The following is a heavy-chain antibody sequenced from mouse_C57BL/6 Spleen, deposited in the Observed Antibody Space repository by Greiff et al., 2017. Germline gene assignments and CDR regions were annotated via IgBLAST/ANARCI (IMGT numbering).Heavy chain of an antibody. D-gene: IGHD1-1*01. CDR1: GYAFSSSW. V-gene: IGHV1-82*01. J-gene: IGHJ3*01. Sequence: VKLQESGPELVKPGASVKISCKASGYAFSSSWMHWVKQRPGKGLEWIGRIYPGDGDTNYNGKFKGKATLTADKSSSTAYMQLSSLTSEDSAVXFCARAPPHSYYYGSLAYWGQGTLVTVSA. CDR2: IYPGDGDT. CDR3: ARAPPHSYYYGSLAY.